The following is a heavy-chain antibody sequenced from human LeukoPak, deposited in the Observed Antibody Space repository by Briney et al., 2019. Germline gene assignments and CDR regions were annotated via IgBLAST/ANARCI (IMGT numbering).Heavy chain of an antibody. CDR1: GFTFDDYA. D-gene: IGHD2-15*01. CDR2: ISWNSGSI. J-gene: IGHJ3*02. V-gene: IGHV3-9*01. Sequence: GGSLRLSCAASGFTFDDYAMHWVRQAPGKGLEWVSGISWNSGSIGYADSVKGRFTISRDNAKNSLYLQMNSLRAEDTALYYCAKDLGYCSGGSCFDDAFDIWGQGTMVTVSS. CDR3: AKDLGYCSGGSCFDDAFDI.